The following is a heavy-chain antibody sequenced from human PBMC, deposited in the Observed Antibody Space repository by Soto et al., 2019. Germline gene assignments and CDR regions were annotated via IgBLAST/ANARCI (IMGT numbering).Heavy chain of an antibody. CDR1: GFTFSSYA. D-gene: IGHD6-6*01. Sequence: QSGGSLRLSCSASGFTFSSYAMHWVRQAPGKGLEYVSAISSNGGSTYYADSVKGRFTISRDNSKNTLYLQMSSLRAEDTAVYYCVKDGVSDSSSQDYWGQGTLVTVSP. CDR2: ISSNGGST. V-gene: IGHV3-64D*06. CDR3: VKDGVSDSSSQDY. J-gene: IGHJ4*02.